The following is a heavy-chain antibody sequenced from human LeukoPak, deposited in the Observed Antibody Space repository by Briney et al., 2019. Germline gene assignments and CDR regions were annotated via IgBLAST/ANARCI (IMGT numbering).Heavy chain of an antibody. V-gene: IGHV1-46*01. D-gene: IGHD3-3*01. CDR2: INPSGGSN. CDR3: ASGIFGYSREDYYYYGMDV. Sequence: ASVKVSCTASGYTFTSCYMHWVRQAPGQAVEWMGIINPSGGSNSCTQKFQGRVTNTKAPSTTTVYMELTRLRPQDTAVYYCASGIFGYSREDYYYYGMDVWGKGTTVTVSS. CDR1: GYTFTSCY. J-gene: IGHJ6*04.